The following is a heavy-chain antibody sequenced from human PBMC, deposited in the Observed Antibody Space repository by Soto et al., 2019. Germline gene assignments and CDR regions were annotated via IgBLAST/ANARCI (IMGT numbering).Heavy chain of an antibody. D-gene: IGHD5-18*01. Sequence: GALSPSCATSCFTIRNYAMSVGRQAPGEGLEWVSGISSTGRITDYAASVKGRLTLSRDKSKNTSFLQMSSLRVEDTAVYFCAVDSGYSYDKWGPGTLVTVSS. CDR1: CFTIRNYA. V-gene: IGHV3-23*01. CDR3: AVDSGYSYDK. CDR2: ISSTGRIT. J-gene: IGHJ4*02.